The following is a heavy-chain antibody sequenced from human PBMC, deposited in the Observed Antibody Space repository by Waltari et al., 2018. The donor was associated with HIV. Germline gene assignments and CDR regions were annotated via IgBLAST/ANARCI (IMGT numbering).Heavy chain of an antibody. D-gene: IGHD5-18*01. V-gene: IGHV3-9*01. J-gene: IGHJ4*02. CDR3: AKDTIQLPCPYYFDY. Sequence: EVQLVESGGGLVQPGRSLRLPCAASGFTFDAYAMHWLRQPLGKGLEWGSGCSWNSGGIGDADSGKGRFTISRDNAKNSLYLQMNSLRAEDTALYYCAKDTIQLPCPYYFDYWGQGTLVTVSS. CDR1: GFTFDAYA. CDR2: CSWNSGGI.